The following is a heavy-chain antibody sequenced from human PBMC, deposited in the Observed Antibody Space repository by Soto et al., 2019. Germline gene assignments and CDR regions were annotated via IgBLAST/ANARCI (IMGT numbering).Heavy chain of an antibody. CDR2: ISGSGAST. V-gene: IGHV3-23*01. Sequence: PGGSLRLSCAASGFTFSSYAMSWVRQAPGKGLEWVSAISGSGASTYYADSVKGRFTISRDNSKNTLYLQMNSLRAEDTAVYYCTGRPLSWFDPWGQGTLVTVSS. CDR3: TGRPLSWFDP. CDR1: GFTFSSYA. J-gene: IGHJ5*02.